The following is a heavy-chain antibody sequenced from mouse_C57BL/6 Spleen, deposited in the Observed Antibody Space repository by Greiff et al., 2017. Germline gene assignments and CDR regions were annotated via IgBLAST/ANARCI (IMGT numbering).Heavy chain of an antibody. D-gene: IGHD1-1*01. V-gene: IGHV1-80*01. J-gene: IGHJ4*01. Sequence: QVQLQQSGAELVKPGASVKISCKASGYAFSSYWMNWVKQRPGKGLEWIGQIYPGDGATNYNGKFKGKATLTADKSSSTAYMQLSSLTSEDSAVYFCARYYYGSSPSMDYWGQGTSVTVSS. CDR3: ARYYYGSSPSMDY. CDR1: GYAFSSYW. CDR2: IYPGDGAT.